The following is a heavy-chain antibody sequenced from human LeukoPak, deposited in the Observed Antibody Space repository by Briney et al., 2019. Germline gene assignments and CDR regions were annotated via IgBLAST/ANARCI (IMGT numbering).Heavy chain of an antibody. V-gene: IGHV3-48*03. Sequence: GGSLRLSCAASGFTFSSHEMNWVRQPPGKGLEWVSYISSGGSTIYYADSVKGRFTISRDNAKNSLYLQMNRLRAEDTALYYCARDVWFDPWGQGTQVTVSS. CDR2: ISSGGSTI. CDR3: ARDVWFDP. J-gene: IGHJ5*02. CDR1: GFTFSSHE.